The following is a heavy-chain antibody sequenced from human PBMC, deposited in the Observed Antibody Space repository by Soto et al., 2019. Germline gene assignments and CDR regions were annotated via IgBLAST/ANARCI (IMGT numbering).Heavy chain of an antibody. CDR1: GYSFTSYW. V-gene: IGHV5-51*01. CDR2: IYPGDSDT. D-gene: IGHD6-13*01. CDR3: ARGDSARDKPQLAGGGWFFDY. Sequence: GESLKISCKGSGYSFTSYWIGWVRQMPGKGLEWMGIIYPGDSDTRYSPSFQGQVTISDDKSISTAYLQWSSLKASAAAMYYCARGDSARDKPQLAGGGWFFDYWGQGTLVTVSS. J-gene: IGHJ4*02.